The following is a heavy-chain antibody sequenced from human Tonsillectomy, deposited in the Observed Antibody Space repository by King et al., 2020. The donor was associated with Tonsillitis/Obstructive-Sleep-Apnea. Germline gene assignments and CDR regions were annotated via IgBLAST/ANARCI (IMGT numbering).Heavy chain of an antibody. CDR1: GFTFSNSW. J-gene: IGHJ4*02. V-gene: IGHV3-15*07. CDR3: TTNGQYCSSTSCYHFDY. D-gene: IGHD2-2*01. Sequence: VQLVESGGGVGKPGGSLRLSCAASGFTFSNSWMNWVRQAPGKGREWVGRIKSKTDGGTTDYAAPVKGRFTNSIDDSTNTLYLQMNRLKTEDTAVYYCTTNGQYCSSTSCYHFDYWGQGTLVTVSS. CDR2: IKSKTDGGTT.